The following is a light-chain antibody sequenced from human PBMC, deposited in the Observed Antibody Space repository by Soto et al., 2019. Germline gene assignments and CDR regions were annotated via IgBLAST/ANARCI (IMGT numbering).Light chain of an antibody. V-gene: IGLV1-44*01. CDR3: AAWDDSLNVV. CDR1: SSNVGGNT. CDR2: SNN. Sequence: QSVLTQPPSASGTPGQRVTISCSGSSSNVGGNTVNWYQHLPGTAPRLLIYSNNLRPSGVPDRFYGSKSGTSASLAISGLQSEDEADYYCAAWDDSLNVVFGGGTKLTVL. J-gene: IGLJ2*01.